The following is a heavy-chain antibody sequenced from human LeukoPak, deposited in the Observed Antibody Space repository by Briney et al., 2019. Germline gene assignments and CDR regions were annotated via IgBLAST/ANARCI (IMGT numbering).Heavy chain of an antibody. J-gene: IGHJ6*03. CDR2: IYYSGST. Sequence: SQTLSLTCTVSGGSISSNSYYWGWIRQPPGKGLKWIGSIYYSGSTYYNPSLKSRVTISVDTSKNQFSLKLSSVIAADTAVYYCARGGAQYTDNFYYYYMDVWGKGTTVTISS. D-gene: IGHD2-2*02. CDR1: GGSISSNSYY. V-gene: IGHV4-39*07. CDR3: ARGGAQYTDNFYYYYMDV.